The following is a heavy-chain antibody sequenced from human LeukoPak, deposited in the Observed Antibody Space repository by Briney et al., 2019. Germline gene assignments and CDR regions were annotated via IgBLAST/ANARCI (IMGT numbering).Heavy chain of an antibody. V-gene: IGHV3-21*06. J-gene: IGHJ4*02. CDR2: ISGTSDYI. Sequence: GGSLRLSCAGSGFTFSSYSMNWVRQAPGKGLEWVSSISGTSDYIYYAESVKGRFTISRDNGQNSLYLRMNSLRAEDTAVYYCARREPQGCSGTSCFAGPVGHWGQGTLVTVSS. CDR3: ARREPQGCSGTSCFAGPVGH. CDR1: GFTFSSYS. D-gene: IGHD2-2*01.